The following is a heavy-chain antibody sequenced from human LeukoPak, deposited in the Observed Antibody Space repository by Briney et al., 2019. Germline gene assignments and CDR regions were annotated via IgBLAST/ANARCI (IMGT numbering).Heavy chain of an antibody. Sequence: GASVKVSCKASGGTFSSYAISWVRQAPGQGLEWMGGIIPIFGTANYAQKFQGRVTITADESTSTAYMELSSLRSEDTAVYYCARRGDGYSSSWYFDYWGQGTLVTVSS. CDR1: GGTFSSYA. J-gene: IGHJ4*02. CDR2: IIPIFGTA. D-gene: IGHD6-13*01. CDR3: ARRGDGYSSSWYFDY. V-gene: IGHV1-69*13.